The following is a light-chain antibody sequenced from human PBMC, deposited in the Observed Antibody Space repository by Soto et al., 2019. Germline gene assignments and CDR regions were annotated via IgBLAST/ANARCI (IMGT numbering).Light chain of an antibody. CDR3: QQYGSSPLT. V-gene: IGKV3-20*01. CDR1: QSVSRSY. CDR2: GAS. J-gene: IGKJ1*01. Sequence: EIVLTQSPGTLSLSPGERATLSCRASQSVSRSYLAWYQQKPGQGPRLLIYGASSRATGIPDRFSASGSGPDFTLTISRQEPEDFSVYYCQQYGSSPLTFGLGTKVEIK.